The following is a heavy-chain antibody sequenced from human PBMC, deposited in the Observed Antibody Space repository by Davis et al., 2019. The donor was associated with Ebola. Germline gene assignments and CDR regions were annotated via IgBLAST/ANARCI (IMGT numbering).Heavy chain of an antibody. CDR1: GYTFTSYY. CDR2: INPSGGST. CDR3: ARDGRGYSGSYLQYYYYYGMDV. Sequence: ASVKVSCKASGYTFTSYYMHWVRQAPGQGLEWMGIINPSGGSTSYAQKLQGRVTMTTDTSTSTAYMELRSLRSDDTAVYYCARDGRGYSGSYLQYYYYYGMDVWGQGTTVTVSS. V-gene: IGHV1-46*01. J-gene: IGHJ6*02. D-gene: IGHD1-26*01.